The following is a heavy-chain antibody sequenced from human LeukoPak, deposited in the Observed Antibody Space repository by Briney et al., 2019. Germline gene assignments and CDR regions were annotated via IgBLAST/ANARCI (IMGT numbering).Heavy chain of an antibody. V-gene: IGHV4-59*05. Sequence: GSLRLSCAASGFTVSSNYMSWVRQPPGKGLEWIGSMYYSGRTYYNPSLKSRVTISVDTSKNQFSLKLTSVTAADTAVYCCVIMPGYWGQGTLVTVSS. CDR3: VIMPGY. CDR2: MYYSGRT. CDR1: GFTVSSNY. J-gene: IGHJ4*02. D-gene: IGHD2-2*01.